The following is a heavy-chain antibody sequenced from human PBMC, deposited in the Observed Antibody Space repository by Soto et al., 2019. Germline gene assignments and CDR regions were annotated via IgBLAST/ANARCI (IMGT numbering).Heavy chain of an antibody. CDR2: TSYDGSNN. J-gene: IGHJ4*02. CDR1: GFTFRSYV. CDR3: ARWGTTGGLDV. V-gene: IGHV3-33*05. D-gene: IGHD3-16*01. Sequence: QVHLVESGGGVVQPGTSLRLSCVGSGFTFRSYVIHWVRQAPGKGLERVALTSYDGSNNFYGDSVKGRFTISRDNSRNTVELQMDSLRLEDTALYYCARWGTTGGLDVWGQGTLVSVSS.